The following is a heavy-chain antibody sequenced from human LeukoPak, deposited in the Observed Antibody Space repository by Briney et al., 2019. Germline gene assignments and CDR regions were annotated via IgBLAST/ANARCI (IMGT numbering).Heavy chain of an antibody. CDR1: GFSFSSSV. Sequence: GGSLRLSCAASGFSFSSSVMAWVRQAPGKGLEWVSAISGSGGSTYYADSVKGRFTISRDNSKNTLYLQMNSLRAEDTAVYYCANGGNNNDAFDIWGQGTMVTVSS. CDR2: ISGSGGST. D-gene: IGHD3-16*01. CDR3: ANGGNNNDAFDI. V-gene: IGHV3-23*01. J-gene: IGHJ3*02.